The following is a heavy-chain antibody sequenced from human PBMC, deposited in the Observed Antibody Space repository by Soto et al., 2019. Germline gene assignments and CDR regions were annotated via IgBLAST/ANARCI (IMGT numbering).Heavy chain of an antibody. Sequence: PSQTLSLTCVSSGESVSSNLASWSWIRQSPSRGLEWLGRTYYRSKWYSYYAQSVKSRITINPDTSKNQFSLHLSSVTPEDTAVYYCARDLWGYCGVDCYPLDVWGQGTTVTVSS. D-gene: IGHD2-21*02. CDR1: GESVSSNLAS. J-gene: IGHJ6*02. CDR2: TYYRSKWYS. V-gene: IGHV6-1*01. CDR3: ARDLWGYCGVDCYPLDV.